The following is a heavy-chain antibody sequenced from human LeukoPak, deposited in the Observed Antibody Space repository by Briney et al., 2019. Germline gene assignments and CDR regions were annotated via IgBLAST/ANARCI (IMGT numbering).Heavy chain of an antibody. Sequence: GGSLRLSCAASGITFSSYWMSWVRQAPGKGLEWVSAIGGSGDSTYYTDSVTGRFTISRDNSKNTLYLQMNSLRAEDTALYYCAKLPTGYPNWFDPWGQGTLVTVSS. CDR1: GITFSSYW. CDR3: AKLPTGYPNWFDP. J-gene: IGHJ5*02. CDR2: IGGSGDST. D-gene: IGHD3-9*01. V-gene: IGHV3-23*01.